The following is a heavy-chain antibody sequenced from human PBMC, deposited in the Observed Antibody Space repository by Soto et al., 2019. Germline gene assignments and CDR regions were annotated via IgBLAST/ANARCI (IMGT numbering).Heavy chain of an antibody. Sequence: QVQLQESGPGLVRPSGTVSLTCAVSGLSISSGDWWSWVRQPPGKGLEWIGEIHHSGSTNYNPSLKSRVTMSVVPSKALLSLTLTSVTAADTAFYYCARDQGSHPGEWGQGTLVSVSS. CDR2: IHHSGST. V-gene: IGHV4-4*02. CDR3: ARDQGSHPGE. CDR1: GLSISSGDW. J-gene: IGHJ4*02. D-gene: IGHD6-13*01.